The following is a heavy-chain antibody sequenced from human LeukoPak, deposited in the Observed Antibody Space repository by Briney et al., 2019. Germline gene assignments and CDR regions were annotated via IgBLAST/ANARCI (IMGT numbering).Heavy chain of an antibody. Sequence: SETLSLTCTVSGGSISNYHWSWIRQSPGKGLEWIGFIYYSGSTGTNNYNPSLRSRVSISLDTSKNQFSLRLSSVTAADTAVYYCAREGGPYRPLDYSGQGTLVTVSS. CDR3: AREGGPYRPLDY. V-gene: IGHV4-59*01. J-gene: IGHJ4*02. CDR1: GGSISNYH. CDR2: IYYSGSTGTN.